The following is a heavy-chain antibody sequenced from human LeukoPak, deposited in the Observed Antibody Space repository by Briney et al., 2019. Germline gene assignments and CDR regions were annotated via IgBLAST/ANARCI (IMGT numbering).Heavy chain of an antibody. D-gene: IGHD1-26*01. CDR1: GRTFSRSA. Sequence: SVKVSCKASGRTFSRSAISWVRQAPGQGRQWMGGVIPILGTTNYAQRFQDRVSITTDDSTSTSYMEFRSLRSVDTAVYYCARDDGSATMGFDSWGQGTLVTVSS. CDR3: ARDDGSATMGFDS. CDR2: VIPILGTT. J-gene: IGHJ4*02. V-gene: IGHV1-69*05.